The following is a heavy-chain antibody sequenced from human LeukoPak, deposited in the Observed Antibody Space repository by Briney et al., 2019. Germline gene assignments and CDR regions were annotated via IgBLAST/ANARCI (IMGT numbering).Heavy chain of an antibody. V-gene: IGHV4-39*07. CDR3: ARLRPSTPGYSGHYGPRPYYYMDV. D-gene: IGHD3-10*01. J-gene: IGHJ6*03. CDR1: GGSISSSSSY. CDR2: IYTSGST. Sequence: PSETLSLTCTVSGGSISSSSSYWGWIRQPPGKGLEWIGRIYTSGSTNYNPSLKSRVTISIDTSKNQFSLKLSSVTAADTAVYYCARLRPSTPGYSGHYGPRPYYYMDVWGKGTTVTISS.